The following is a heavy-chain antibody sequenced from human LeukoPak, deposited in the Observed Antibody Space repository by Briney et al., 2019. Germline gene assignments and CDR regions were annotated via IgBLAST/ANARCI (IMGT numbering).Heavy chain of an antibody. CDR3: ARGRSSMVRGYYYYYMDV. CDR1: GGSFSGYY. D-gene: IGHD3-10*01. Sequence: SETLSLTCAVYGGSFSGYYWSWIRQPPGKGLEWIGEINHSGSTNYNLSLKSRVTISVDTSKNQFSLKLSSVTAADTAVYYCARGRSSMVRGYYYYYMDVWGKGTTVTISS. V-gene: IGHV4-34*01. CDR2: INHSGST. J-gene: IGHJ6*03.